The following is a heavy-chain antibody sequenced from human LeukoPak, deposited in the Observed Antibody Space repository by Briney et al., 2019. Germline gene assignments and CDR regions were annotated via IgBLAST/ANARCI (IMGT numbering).Heavy chain of an antibody. D-gene: IGHD3-3*01. CDR1: GGSISSYY. Sequence: PSETLSLTCTVSGGSISSYYWSWIRQPPGKGLEWIGYIYYSGSTNYNPSLKSRVTISVDTSKNQFSLKLSSVTAADTAMYYCARGPIRARPIFGVVRNWFDPWGQGTLVTVSS. CDR2: IYYSGST. V-gene: IGHV4-59*12. J-gene: IGHJ5*02. CDR3: ARGPIRARPIFGVVRNWFDP.